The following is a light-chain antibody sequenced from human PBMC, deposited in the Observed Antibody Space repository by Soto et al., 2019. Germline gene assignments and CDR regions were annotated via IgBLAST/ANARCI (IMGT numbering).Light chain of an antibody. CDR1: SSXIXXYXY. J-gene: IGLJ1*01. CDR3: SSYTTSSTRV. Sequence: QSALTQPASVSGSPGQSIAISCTGSSSXIXXYXYFSXYQQHPGKVPKLIIYEVTNRPSGVSNRFSGSKSGNTASPTISGLQAEAEADYYCSSYTTSSTRVFGPGTKVTVL. V-gene: IGLV2-14*01. CDR2: EVT.